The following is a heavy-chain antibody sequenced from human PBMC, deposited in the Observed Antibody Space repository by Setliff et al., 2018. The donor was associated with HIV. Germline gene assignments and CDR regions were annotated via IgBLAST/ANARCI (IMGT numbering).Heavy chain of an antibody. D-gene: IGHD5-12*01. CDR3: ARAEMATIGAFDI. V-gene: IGHV4-59*01. J-gene: IGHJ3*02. Sequence: PSETLSLTCTVSDGSFSSDYWTWIRQTPGKGLEWLGYIYYSGRTKYNPSRTSRVTITVDTSKNHFSLKLTSVTAADTAVYYCARAEMATIGAFDIWGQGTMVTVSS. CDR2: IYYSGRT. CDR1: DGSFSSDY.